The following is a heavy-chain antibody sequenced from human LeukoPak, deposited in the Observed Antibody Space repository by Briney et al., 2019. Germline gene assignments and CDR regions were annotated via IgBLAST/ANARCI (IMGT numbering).Heavy chain of an antibody. CDR2: IYYSGST. CDR3: ARGRGYCSGGSCYPYDY. CDR1: GGSISSGDYY. Sequence: SETLSLTCTVSGGSISSGDYYWSWIRQPPGKGLEWIGYIYYSGSTYYNPSLKSRVTISVDTSKNQFSLKLSSVTAADTAVYYCARGRGYCSGGSCYPYDYWGQGTLVTVSS. D-gene: IGHD2-15*01. J-gene: IGHJ4*02. V-gene: IGHV4-30-4*01.